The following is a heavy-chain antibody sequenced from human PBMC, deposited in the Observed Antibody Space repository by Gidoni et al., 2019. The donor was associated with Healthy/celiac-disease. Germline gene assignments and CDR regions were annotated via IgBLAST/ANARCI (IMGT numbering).Heavy chain of an antibody. D-gene: IGHD6-13*01. CDR2: INPNSGGT. V-gene: IGHV1-2*02. Sequence: QLQLVQSGAEVNKPGPSVKVSCKASGYNFPGYYMHWVRQAPGQGLEWMGGINPNSGGTNYAQKFQGRVTMTRDTSISTAYMELSMLRSDDTAVYYCARDLRSSWHPSWGQGTLVTVSS. CDR3: ARDLRSSWHPS. CDR1: GYNFPGYY. J-gene: IGHJ5*02.